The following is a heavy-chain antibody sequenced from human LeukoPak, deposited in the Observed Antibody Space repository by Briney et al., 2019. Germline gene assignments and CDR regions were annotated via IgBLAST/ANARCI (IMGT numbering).Heavy chain of an antibody. J-gene: IGHJ4*02. CDR2: ISAYTGST. D-gene: IGHD5-18*01. Sequence: GASVKVSCKASGYTFNYYGISWVRQAPGQGLEWMGWISAYTGSTNYALRLQGRVTMTTDTSTSTAYMELRSLRSDDTAVYYCARGGYSYGYMGYSDYWGQGTLVTVSS. V-gene: IGHV1-18*01. CDR3: ARGGYSYGYMGYSDY. CDR1: GYTFNYYG.